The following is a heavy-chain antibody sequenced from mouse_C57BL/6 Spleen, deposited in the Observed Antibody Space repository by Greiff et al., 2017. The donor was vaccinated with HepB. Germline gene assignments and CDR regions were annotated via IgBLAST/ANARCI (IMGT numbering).Heavy chain of an antibody. CDR2: IYPGDGDT. CDR3: ARYYYGPYAMDY. CDR1: GYAFSSSW. Sequence: QVHVKQSGPELVKPGASVKISCKASGYAFSSSWMNWVKQRPGKGLEWIGRIYPGDGDTNYNGKFKGKATLTADKSSSTAYMQLSSLTSEDSAVYFCARYYYGPYAMDYWGQGTSVTVSS. D-gene: IGHD1-1*01. J-gene: IGHJ4*01. V-gene: IGHV1-82*01.